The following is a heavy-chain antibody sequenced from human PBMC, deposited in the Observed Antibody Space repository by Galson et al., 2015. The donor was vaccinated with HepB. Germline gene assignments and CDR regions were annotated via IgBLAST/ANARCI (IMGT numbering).Heavy chain of an antibody. CDR3: AKGTGGCSSTSCCRGKESYYYYYMDV. CDR2: ISYDGSNK. Sequence: SLRLSCAASGFTFSSYGMHWVRQAPGKGLEWVAVISYDGSNKYYADSVKGRFTISRDNSKNTLYLQMNSLRAEDTAVYYCAKGTGGCSSTSCCRGKESYYYYYMDVWGKGTTVTVSS. CDR1: GFTFSSYG. J-gene: IGHJ6*03. V-gene: IGHV3-30*18. D-gene: IGHD2-2*01.